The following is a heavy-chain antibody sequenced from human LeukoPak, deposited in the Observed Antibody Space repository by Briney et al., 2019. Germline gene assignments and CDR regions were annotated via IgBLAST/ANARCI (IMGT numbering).Heavy chain of an antibody. Sequence: PGGSLRLSCAASGFTFSTYGMHWVRQAPGKGLEWLAVIWYDGSNIYYADSVKGRFTISRDNAKNSLYLQMNSLRADDTAVYYCARLRSKYWFDPWGQGTLVTVSS. CDR1: GFTFSTYG. CDR3: ARLRSKYWFDP. D-gene: IGHD4-11*01. CDR2: IWYDGSNI. J-gene: IGHJ5*02. V-gene: IGHV3-33*01.